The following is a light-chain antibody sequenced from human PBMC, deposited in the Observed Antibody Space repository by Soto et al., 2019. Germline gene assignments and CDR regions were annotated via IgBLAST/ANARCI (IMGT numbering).Light chain of an antibody. V-gene: IGLV2-14*01. CDR2: EVS. CDR3: SSYTSINTRV. Sequence: QSALTQPASVSGSPGQSITISCTGTSSDVGGYNYVSWYQQHPGKAPKLMIYEVSNWPSGVSNRFSGSKSGNTASLTISVLQAEDEADYYCSSYTSINTRVFGGGTKLTVL. J-gene: IGLJ3*02. CDR1: SSDVGGYNY.